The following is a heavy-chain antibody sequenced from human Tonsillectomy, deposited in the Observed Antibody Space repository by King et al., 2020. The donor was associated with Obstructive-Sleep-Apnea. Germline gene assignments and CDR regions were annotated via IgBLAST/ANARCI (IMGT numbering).Heavy chain of an antibody. CDR2: ISGNSGTI. Sequence: VQLVESGGGLVQPGRSLRLSCAVSGFTFDDYAMHWVRQAPGKGLEWVSGISGNSGTIGYVDSGKGRFTISRDNAKNSLYLQMNSLRGEDTALYYCVKGDYGSGQSGGDVWGQGTTVTVSS. D-gene: IGHD3-10*01. CDR1: GFTFDDYA. V-gene: IGHV3-9*01. CDR3: VKGDYGSGQSGGDV. J-gene: IGHJ6*02.